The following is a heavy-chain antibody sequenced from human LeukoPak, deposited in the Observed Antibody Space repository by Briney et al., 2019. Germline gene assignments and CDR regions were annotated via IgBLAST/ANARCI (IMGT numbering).Heavy chain of an antibody. D-gene: IGHD1-26*01. CDR2: IIPIFGTA. V-gene: IGHV1-69*01. CDR3: ARVQRKWEPYDAFDI. CDR1: GGTFSSYA. J-gene: IGHJ3*02. Sequence: GASVKVSCKASGGTFSSYAISWVRQAPGQWLEWMGGIIPIFGTANYAQKFQGRVTITADESTSTAYMELSRLRSDDTAVYYCARVQRKWEPYDAFDIWGQGTMVAVSS.